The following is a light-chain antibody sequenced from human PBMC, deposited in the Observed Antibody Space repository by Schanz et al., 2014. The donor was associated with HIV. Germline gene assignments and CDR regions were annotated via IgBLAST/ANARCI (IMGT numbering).Light chain of an antibody. CDR1: TNTVENYNL. J-gene: IGLJ1*01. CDR2: EVN. Sequence: QSALAQPASVSGSPGQSITISCTGTTNTVENYNLVSWYQQHPGKAPKLMIFEVNKRPSGISNRFSGSKSGNTASLTISGLQTEDEADYYCSSYTSSSTYVFGTGTKLTVL. CDR3: SSYTSSSTYV. V-gene: IGLV2-14*02.